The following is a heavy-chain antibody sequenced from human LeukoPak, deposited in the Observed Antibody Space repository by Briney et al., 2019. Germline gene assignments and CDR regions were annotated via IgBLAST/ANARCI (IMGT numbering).Heavy chain of an antibody. V-gene: IGHV1-69*04. Sequence: SVKVSCKASGGTFSSYAISWVRQAPGQGLEWMGRIIPILGIANYAQKFQGRVTITADKSTSTAYMELSSLRSEDTAVYYCARAYYYGSGSRGGAFDIWGQGTMVTVSS. CDR3: ARAYYYGSGSRGGAFDI. CDR2: IIPILGIA. D-gene: IGHD3-10*01. J-gene: IGHJ3*02. CDR1: GGTFSSYA.